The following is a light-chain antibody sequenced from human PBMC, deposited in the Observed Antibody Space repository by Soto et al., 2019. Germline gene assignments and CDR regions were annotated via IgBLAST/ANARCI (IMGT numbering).Light chain of an antibody. J-gene: IGKJ3*01. CDR2: GAS. CDR1: QSVSSSY. V-gene: IGKV3-20*01. CDR3: QQYGSSPFT. Sequence: EIVLTQSPGTLSLSPGKRATLSCRASQSVSSSYLAWYQQKPGQAPRLLIYGASSRATGIPDRFSGSESGTDFTLTISRLEPEDFAVYYCQQYGSSPFTFGPGTKVDIK.